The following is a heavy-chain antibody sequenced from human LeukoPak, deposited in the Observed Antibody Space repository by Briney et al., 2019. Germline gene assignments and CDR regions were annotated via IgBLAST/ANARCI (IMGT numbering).Heavy chain of an antibody. Sequence: SETLSLTCAVYGGSFSGYYWSWIRQPPGKGLEWIGYIHYSGSTNYNPSLKSRVSMSVDTSKNQFSLKLNSVTAADTAVYYCARGNSHYDSSGAFDYWGQGTLVTVSS. CDR1: GGSFSGYY. J-gene: IGHJ4*02. D-gene: IGHD3-22*01. CDR2: IHYSGST. V-gene: IGHV4-59*01. CDR3: ARGNSHYDSSGAFDY.